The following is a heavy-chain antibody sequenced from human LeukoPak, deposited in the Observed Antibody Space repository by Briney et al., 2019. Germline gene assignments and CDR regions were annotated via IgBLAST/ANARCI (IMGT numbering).Heavy chain of an antibody. CDR3: ARARDFWSGYYPFDY. V-gene: IGHV3-7*01. CDR2: IKQDGSEK. D-gene: IGHD3-3*01. Sequence: PGGSLRLSCTASGFTFSSYWMSWVRQAPGKGLEWVANIKQDGSEKYYVDSVKGRFTISRDNAKNSLYLQMNSLRAEDTAVYYCARARDFWSGYYPFDYWGQGTLVTVSS. CDR1: GFTFSSYW. J-gene: IGHJ4*02.